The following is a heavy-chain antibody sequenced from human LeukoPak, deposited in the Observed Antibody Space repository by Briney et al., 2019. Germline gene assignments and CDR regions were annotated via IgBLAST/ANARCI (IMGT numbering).Heavy chain of an antibody. V-gene: IGHV1-18*01. J-gene: IGHJ4*02. CDR2: ISAYNGNT. CDR1: GYTFTSYG. D-gene: IGHD2-15*01. Sequence: ASVTVSCTASGYTFTSYGISWVRQAPGQGLEWMGWISAYNGNTNYAQKLQGRVTMTTDTSTSTAYMELRSLRSDDTAVYYCARGRVAATPVDYWGQGTLVTVSS. CDR3: ARGRVAATPVDY.